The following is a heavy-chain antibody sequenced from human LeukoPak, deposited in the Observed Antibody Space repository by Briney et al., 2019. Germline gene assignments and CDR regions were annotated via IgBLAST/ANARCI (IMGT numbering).Heavy chain of an antibody. CDR1: GFTLRNYW. D-gene: IGHD1-26*01. CDR3: GSTSGP. V-gene: IGHV3-7*01. CDR2: IKEDGSEK. J-gene: IGHJ5*02. Sequence: GGSLGLSCAASGFTLRNYWMRWVRQAPGKGLEWVANIKEDGSEKYYVDSVRGRFTVSIDHAKNLLYLQMSSLRVEDSAVYYCGSTSGPWGQGTLVIVSS.